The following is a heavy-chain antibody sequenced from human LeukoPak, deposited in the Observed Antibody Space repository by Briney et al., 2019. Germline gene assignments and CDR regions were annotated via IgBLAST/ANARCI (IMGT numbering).Heavy chain of an antibody. Sequence: GGSLRLSCAASGFTFSSYSMNWVRQAPGKGLEWVAIISNDGSRKYYAHSVEGRFTISRDNSKNTLYLQMDSLRAEDTAVYYCARDRAWNYFDYWGQGTLVTVSS. D-gene: IGHD3-3*01. CDR2: ISNDGSRK. J-gene: IGHJ4*02. CDR1: GFTFSSYS. V-gene: IGHV3-30*03. CDR3: ARDRAWNYFDY.